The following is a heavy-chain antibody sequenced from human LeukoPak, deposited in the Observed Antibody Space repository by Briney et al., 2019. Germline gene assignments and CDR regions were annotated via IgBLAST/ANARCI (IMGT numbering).Heavy chain of an antibody. CDR3: VAAGGY. Sequence: GGSLKLSCAASGFTFSNYWMNWVRQAPGKGREWVASIKEDGSEKNYVDSVKGRFTISRDNAKNSLCLQMNSLRAEDTAVYYCVAAGGYWGQGALVTVSS. J-gene: IGHJ4*02. CDR1: GFTFSNYW. V-gene: IGHV3-7*05. D-gene: IGHD6-13*01. CDR2: IKEDGSEK.